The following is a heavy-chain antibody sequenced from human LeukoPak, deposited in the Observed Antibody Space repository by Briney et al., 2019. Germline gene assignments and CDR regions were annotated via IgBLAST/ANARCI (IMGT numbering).Heavy chain of an antibody. D-gene: IGHD1-26*01. CDR1: GFTFDAYA. V-gene: IGHV3-43*02. CDR3: AKVRYRGSYFDY. J-gene: IGHJ4*02. Sequence: PGGSLRLSCAASGFTFDAYAMHWVRQAPGKGPEWVSVISGDGASTYYADSVKGRFTISRDTSKDFLYLQMNSLTTDDTALYYCAKVRYRGSYFDYWGQGTLVTVSS. CDR2: ISGDGAST.